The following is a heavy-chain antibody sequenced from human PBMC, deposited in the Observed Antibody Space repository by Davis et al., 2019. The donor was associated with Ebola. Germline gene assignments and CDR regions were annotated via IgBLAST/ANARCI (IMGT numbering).Heavy chain of an antibody. D-gene: IGHD5-12*01. CDR3: ARDMSRWLRPIDY. J-gene: IGHJ4*02. CDR1: GYTFTGYY. CDR2: INLNSGGT. V-gene: IGHV1-2*02. Sequence: ASVKVSCKASGYTFTGYYMHWVRQAPGQGLEWMGWINLNSGGTNYAQKFQGRVTMTRDTSISTAYMELSRLRSDDTAVYYCARDMSRWLRPIDYWGQGTLVTVSS.